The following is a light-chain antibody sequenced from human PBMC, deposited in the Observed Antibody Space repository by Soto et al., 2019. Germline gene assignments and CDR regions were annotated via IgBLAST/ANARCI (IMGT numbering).Light chain of an antibody. Sequence: DIPMTQSPSSLSASVGDRVTITCKASQDISNYLNWYQQKPGKAPKLLIYDASNLETGVPSRFSGSGSGTDFTFTISSLQPEDIATYYCQQYDNLPFTFGPGTKVDIK. CDR3: QQYDNLPFT. J-gene: IGKJ3*01. CDR1: QDISNY. CDR2: DAS. V-gene: IGKV1-33*01.